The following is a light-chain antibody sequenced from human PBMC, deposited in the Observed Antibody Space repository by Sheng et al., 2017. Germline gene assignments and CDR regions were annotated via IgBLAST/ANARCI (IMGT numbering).Light chain of an antibody. Sequence: QSALTQPASVSGSPGQSITISCTGTSSDVGGYNYVSWYQQHPGNAPKLMIYEVSNRPSGVSNRFSGSKSGNTASLTISGLQAEDEADYYCSSYGSSSPPVVFGGGTKLTVL. CDR2: EVS. V-gene: IGLV2-14*01. CDR3: SSYGSSSPPVV. CDR1: SSDVGGYNY. J-gene: IGLJ2*01.